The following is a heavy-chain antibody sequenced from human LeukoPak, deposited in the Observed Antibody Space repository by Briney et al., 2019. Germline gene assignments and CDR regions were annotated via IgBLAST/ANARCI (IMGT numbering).Heavy chain of an antibody. J-gene: IGHJ4*02. Sequence: GGSLRLSCAASGFTFSDYYMSWIRQAPGKGLEWVSYISSGSTIYYADSVKGRFTISRDNAKNSLYLQMNSLRAEDTAVYYCARDTLYFDTSGSLTYWGQGTLVTVSS. V-gene: IGHV3-11*04. CDR2: ISSGSTI. CDR3: ARDTLYFDTSGSLTY. D-gene: IGHD3-22*01. CDR1: GFTFSDYY.